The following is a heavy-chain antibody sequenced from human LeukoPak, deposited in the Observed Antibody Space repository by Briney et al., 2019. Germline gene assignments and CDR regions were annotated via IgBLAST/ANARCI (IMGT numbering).Heavy chain of an antibody. CDR2: IIPIFGTA. Sequence: GASVKVSCKASGGTFSSYAISWVRQAPGQGLEWMGGIIPIFGTASYAQKFQGRVTITADESTSTAYMELSSLRSEDTAVYYCARDQGDSSSTNFDYWGQGTLVTVSS. D-gene: IGHD6-13*01. J-gene: IGHJ4*02. CDR3: ARDQGDSSSTNFDY. V-gene: IGHV1-69*13. CDR1: GGTFSSYA.